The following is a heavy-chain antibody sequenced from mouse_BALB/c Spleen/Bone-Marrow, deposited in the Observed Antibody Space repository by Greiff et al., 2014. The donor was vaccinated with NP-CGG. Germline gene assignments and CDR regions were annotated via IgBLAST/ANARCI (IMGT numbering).Heavy chain of an antibody. V-gene: IGHV1-4*01. Sequence: QVQLKESGAELARPGASVKMSCKASGYTFTSYTMHWVKQRPGQGLEWIGYINPSSGYTNYNQKFKDKATLTADKSSSTAYMQLSSPTSEDSAVYYCARAAYYRYDEGAWFAYWGQGTLVTVSA. J-gene: IGHJ3*01. CDR3: ARAAYYRYDEGAWFAY. CDR1: GYTFTSYT. CDR2: INPSSGYT. D-gene: IGHD2-14*01.